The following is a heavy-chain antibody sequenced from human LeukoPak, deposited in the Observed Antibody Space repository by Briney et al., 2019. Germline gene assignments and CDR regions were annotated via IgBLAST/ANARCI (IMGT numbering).Heavy chain of an antibody. CDR2: INPNSGGT. V-gene: IGHV1-2*02. D-gene: IGHD3-22*01. CDR3: ARADMSSGYTPNDY. J-gene: IGHJ4*02. Sequence: ASVKVSCKASGYTFTGYYMHWVRQAPGQGLEWMGWINPNSGGTSYAQNFQGRVTMTRDTSISTAYMELSKLRSDDTAVYYCARADMSSGYTPNDYWGQGTLVTVSS. CDR1: GYTFTGYY.